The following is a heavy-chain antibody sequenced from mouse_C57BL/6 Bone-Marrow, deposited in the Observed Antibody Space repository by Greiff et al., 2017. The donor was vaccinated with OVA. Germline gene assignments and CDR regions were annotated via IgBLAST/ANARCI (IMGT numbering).Heavy chain of an antibody. CDR3: ARVGYQYYDAMDY. Sequence: VQLQQSGAELAKPGASVKLSCKASGYTFTSYWMHWVKQRPGQGLEWIGYINPSSGYTKYNQKFKDKATLTADKSSSTAYMQLSSLTYEDSAVYDCARVGYQYYDAMDYGGQGTSVTVSS. CDR2: INPSSGYT. V-gene: IGHV1-7*01. CDR1: GYTFTSYW. J-gene: IGHJ4*01. D-gene: IGHD2-2*01.